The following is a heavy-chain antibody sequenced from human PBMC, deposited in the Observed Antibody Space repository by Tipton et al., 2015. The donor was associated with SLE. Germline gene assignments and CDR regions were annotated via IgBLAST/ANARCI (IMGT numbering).Heavy chain of an antibody. Sequence: TLSLTCTVSGGSISSHYWSWIRQPPGKGLEWIGYISYSGNTNYNSSLKSRVTISVDTSKNQFSLKLSFVTAADTAVYYCARDLYSSDWKYYGMDVWGQGTTVTVSS. V-gene: IGHV4-59*11. CDR3: ARDLYSSDWKYYGMDV. D-gene: IGHD6-19*01. CDR2: ISYSGNT. J-gene: IGHJ6*02. CDR1: GGSISSHY.